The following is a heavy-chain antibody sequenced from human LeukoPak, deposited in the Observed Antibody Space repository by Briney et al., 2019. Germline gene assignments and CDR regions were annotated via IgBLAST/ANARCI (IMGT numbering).Heavy chain of an antibody. V-gene: IGHV4-34*01. CDR2: INHSGST. CDR3: ARFCSGGSCYYFDY. J-gene: IGHJ4*02. D-gene: IGHD2-15*01. CDR1: GGSFSGYY. Sequence: SETLSLTCAVYGGSFSGYYWSWIRQPPGKGLEWIGEINHSGSTNYNPSLKSRVTISVDTSKNQFSLKLSSVTAADTAVYYRARFCSGGSCYYFDYWGQGTLVTVSS.